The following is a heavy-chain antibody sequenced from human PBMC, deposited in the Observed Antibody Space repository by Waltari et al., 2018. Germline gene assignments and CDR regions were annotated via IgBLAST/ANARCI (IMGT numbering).Heavy chain of an antibody. CDR1: GGSISSSSYY. CDR2: TFYSGST. Sequence: QLQLQESGPGLVKPSETLSLTGTVSGGSISSSSYYWGWIRQPPGKGLELFGTTFYSGSTYYNPSLKRRVTISVDTSKSQFSLKLSSVTAAATAVDYCAIVKDYHYIWGLLGYWGQGTLVTASS. J-gene: IGHJ4*02. V-gene: IGHV4-39*07. D-gene: IGHD3-16*01. CDR3: AIVKDYHYIWGLLGY.